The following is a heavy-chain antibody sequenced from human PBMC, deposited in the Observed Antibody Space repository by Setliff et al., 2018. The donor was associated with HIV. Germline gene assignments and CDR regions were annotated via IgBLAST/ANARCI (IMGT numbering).Heavy chain of an antibody. V-gene: IGHV4-34*01. CDR1: GESFSDYS. Sequence: PSETLSLTCGVYGESFSDYSWNWIRQPPGKGLEWIGEINHSGSINYDPSLKSRVTVSVDTSKKHFSLKLGSVTAADTAVYYCTRRGWNGYKAFDYWGQGTPVTVSS. CDR2: INHSGSI. J-gene: IGHJ4*02. CDR3: TRRGWNGYKAFDY. D-gene: IGHD5-12*01.